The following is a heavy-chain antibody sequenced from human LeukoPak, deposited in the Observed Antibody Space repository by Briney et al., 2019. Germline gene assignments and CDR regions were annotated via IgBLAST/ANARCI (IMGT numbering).Heavy chain of an antibody. J-gene: IGHJ4*02. Sequence: PGGSLRLSCAASGFTFSSYAMSWVRQAPGKGLEWVSAISGSGGSTYYADSVKGRFTISRDNSKNTLYLQMSGLRAEDTAVYYCANSRQWLATGNFDYWGQGTLVTVSS. V-gene: IGHV3-23*01. CDR3: ANSRQWLATGNFDY. CDR2: ISGSGGST. D-gene: IGHD6-19*01. CDR1: GFTFSSYA.